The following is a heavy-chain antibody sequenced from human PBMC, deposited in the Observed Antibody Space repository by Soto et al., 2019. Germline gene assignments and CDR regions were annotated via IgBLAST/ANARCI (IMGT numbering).Heavy chain of an antibody. J-gene: IGHJ3*02. D-gene: IGHD3-22*01. CDR1: GGTFSSYA. CDR2: IIPIFGTA. CDR3: AREAGEVVVIPRAGDAFDI. V-gene: IGHV1-69*06. Sequence: SVKVSCKASGGTFSSYAISWVRQAPGQGLEWMGGIIPIFGTANYAQKFQGRVTITADKSTSTAYMELSSLRSEDTAVYYCAREAGEVVVIPRAGDAFDIWGQGTMVTVS.